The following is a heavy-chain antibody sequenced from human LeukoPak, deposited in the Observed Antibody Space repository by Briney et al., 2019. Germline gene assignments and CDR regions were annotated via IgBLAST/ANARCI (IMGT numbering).Heavy chain of an antibody. Sequence: PSETLSLTCTVSGGSISSSSYYWGWIRQPPGKGLEWIGSIYYSGSTYYNPSLKSRVTISVDTSKNQFSLKLSSVTTADTAVYYCATLSGGYRADYWGQGTLVTGSS. J-gene: IGHJ4*02. D-gene: IGHD5-18*01. CDR1: GGSISSSSYY. CDR2: IYYSGST. V-gene: IGHV4-39*01. CDR3: ATLSGGYRADY.